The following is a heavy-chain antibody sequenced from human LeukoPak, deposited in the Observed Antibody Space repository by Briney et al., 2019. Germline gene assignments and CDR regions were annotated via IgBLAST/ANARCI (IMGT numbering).Heavy chain of an antibody. CDR2: IWYDGSNK. V-gene: IGHV3-33*01. Sequence: PGGSLRLSCAASGFTFSSYGMHWVRQAPGKGLEWVAVIWYDGSNKYYADSVKGRFTISRDNSKNTLYLQMNSLRVEDTAVYYCAAAGVYCSSTSCYLVYWGQGTLVTVSS. CDR1: GFTFSSYG. J-gene: IGHJ4*02. D-gene: IGHD2-2*01. CDR3: AAAGVYCSSTSCYLVY.